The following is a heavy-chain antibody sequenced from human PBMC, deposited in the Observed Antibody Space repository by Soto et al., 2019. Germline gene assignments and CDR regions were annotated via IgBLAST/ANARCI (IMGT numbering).Heavy chain of an antibody. CDR2: INPNSVGT. V-gene: IGHV1-2*04. J-gene: IGHJ4*02. CDR1: GYTFTGYY. Sequence: ASVKVSCKASGYTFTGYYMHWVRQAPGQGLEWMGWINPNSVGTNYAQKFQGWVTMTRDTSISTAYMELSRLRSDDTAVYYCARDGSITGTTLFDYWGQGTLVTVSS. D-gene: IGHD1-7*01. CDR3: ARDGSITGTTLFDY.